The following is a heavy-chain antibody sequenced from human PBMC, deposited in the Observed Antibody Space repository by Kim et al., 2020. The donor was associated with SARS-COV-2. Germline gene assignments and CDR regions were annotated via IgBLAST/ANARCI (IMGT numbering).Heavy chain of an antibody. D-gene: IGHD2-15*01. J-gene: IGHJ4*02. Sequence: SVKGRITISRDESKSIAYLQMNSLKTEDTAVYYCTRVGCSGGRCPFHFDYWGQGTLVTVSS. CDR3: TRVGCSGGRCPFHFDY. V-gene: IGHV3-49*02.